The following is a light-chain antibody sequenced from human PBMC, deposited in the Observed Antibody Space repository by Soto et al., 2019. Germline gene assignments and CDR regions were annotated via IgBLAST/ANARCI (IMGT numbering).Light chain of an antibody. CDR1: QRVSSNS. CDR3: QKFGGEPASWS. CDR2: GAS. V-gene: IGKV3-20*01. J-gene: IGKJ1*01. Sequence: ESVVPQSPGTLSLSPGQRATLSCRASQRVSSNSLAWYQQKHGQAPRLLIYGASSRATGTPDRFSGGGCGTVFTLTLSRLEPEGYLVYYCQKFGGEPASWSFGQGTKLDI.